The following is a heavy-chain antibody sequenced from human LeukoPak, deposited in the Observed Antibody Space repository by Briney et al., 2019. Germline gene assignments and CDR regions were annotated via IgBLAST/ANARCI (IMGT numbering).Heavy chain of an antibody. CDR2: ISYDGSNK. V-gene: IGHV3-30-3*01. D-gene: IGHD2-15*01. J-gene: IGHJ6*02. Sequence: PGGSLRLSCAASGFTFSSYAMHWVRQAPGKGLEWVAVISYDGSNKYYADSVKGRFTISRDNSKNTLYLQMNSLRAEDTAVYYCAREVVADIAKYYYYGMDVWGQGTTVTVSS. CDR1: GFTFSSYA. CDR3: AREVVADIAKYYYYGMDV.